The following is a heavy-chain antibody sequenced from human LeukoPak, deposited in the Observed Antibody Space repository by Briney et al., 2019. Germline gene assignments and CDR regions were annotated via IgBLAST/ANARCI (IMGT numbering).Heavy chain of an antibody. CDR1: GFTFSRFW. V-gene: IGHV3-7*01. Sequence: GGSLRLPCSASGFTFSRFWMSWVRQAPGKGLEYVALIKQGGSEIYHMDSVKGRFTISRDDATNSLYLQMNSLRVEDTALYYCARDRESESDSEGDYWGQGTLVTVSS. CDR2: IKQGGSEI. CDR3: ARDRESESDSEGDY. J-gene: IGHJ4*02. D-gene: IGHD4-11*01.